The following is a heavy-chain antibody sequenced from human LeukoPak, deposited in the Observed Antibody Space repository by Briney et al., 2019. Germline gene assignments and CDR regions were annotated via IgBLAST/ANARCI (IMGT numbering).Heavy chain of an antibody. V-gene: IGHV3-21*01. CDR3: ARDLGYDFWSGYPGDAFDI. CDR2: ISSSSSYI. Sequence: GGSLTLSCAASGFTFSSYSMNWVRQAPGKGLEWVSSISSSSSYIYYADTVKGRFTISRDNAKNSLYLQMNSLRAEDTAVYYCARDLGYDFWSGYPGDAFDIWGQGTMVTVSS. D-gene: IGHD3-3*01. CDR1: GFTFSSYS. J-gene: IGHJ3*02.